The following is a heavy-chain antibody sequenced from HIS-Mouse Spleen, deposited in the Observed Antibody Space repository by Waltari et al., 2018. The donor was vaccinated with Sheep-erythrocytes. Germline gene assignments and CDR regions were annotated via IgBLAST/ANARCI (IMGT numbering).Heavy chain of an antibody. CDR2: SSSSSYI. CDR1: GFTFSSYS. D-gene: IGHD1-26*01. CDR3: ARVASGATFDY. Sequence: EVQLVESGGGLVKPGGSLRLSCAASGFTFSSYSMNWVRQAPGKGQEWVSSSSSSSYIYYADSVKGRFTISRDNAKNSLYLQMNSLRAEDTAVYYCARVASGATFDYWGQGTLVTVSS. V-gene: IGHV3-21*01. J-gene: IGHJ4*02.